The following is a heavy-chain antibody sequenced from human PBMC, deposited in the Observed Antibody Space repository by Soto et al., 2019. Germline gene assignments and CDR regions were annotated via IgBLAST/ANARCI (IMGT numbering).Heavy chain of an antibody. CDR2: INSDGSST. Sequence: EVQLVESGGGLVQPGGSLRLSCAASGFTFSSYCMHWVRQAPGKGLVWVSRINSDGSSTSYADSVKGRFTISRDNAKNTLYLQMNSLRSEQTTVYYCARAGDYYDSSGYNDAFDIWGQGTMGTVSS. J-gene: IGHJ3*02. D-gene: IGHD3-22*01. CDR3: ARAGDYYDSSGYNDAFDI. CDR1: GFTFSSYC. V-gene: IGHV3-74*01.